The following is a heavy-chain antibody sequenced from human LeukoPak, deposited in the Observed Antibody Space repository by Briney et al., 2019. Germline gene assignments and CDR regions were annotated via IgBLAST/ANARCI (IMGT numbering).Heavy chain of an antibody. V-gene: IGHV3-7*01. CDR3: ARDSLGLLWFGELYRHAFDI. CDR1: GFTFSSYW. D-gene: IGHD3-10*01. CDR2: IKQDGSEK. Sequence: PGGSLRLSCAASGFTFSSYWMSWVRQAPGKGLEWVANIKQDGSEKYYVDSVKGRFTISRDNAKNSLYLQMNSLRAEDTAVYYCARDSLGLLWFGELYRHAFDIWGQGTMVTVSS. J-gene: IGHJ3*02.